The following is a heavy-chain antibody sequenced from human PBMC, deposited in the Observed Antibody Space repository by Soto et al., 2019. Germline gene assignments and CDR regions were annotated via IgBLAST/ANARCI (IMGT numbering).Heavy chain of an antibody. J-gene: IGHJ4*02. V-gene: IGHV1-46*01. D-gene: IGHD3-16*01. CDR2: VLPGGDAT. CDR1: RYTFTASY. Sequence: QLMQSGPDVGKPVASARVSCTASRYTFTASYIHWVRQAPGQGLEWMGMVLPGGDATYYAHKFQGRVSMSSDTSTTTVFLELTSLRSEDTAVYFCARYGDNMAYDIWGQGTLVTVSS. CDR3: ARYGDNMAYDI.